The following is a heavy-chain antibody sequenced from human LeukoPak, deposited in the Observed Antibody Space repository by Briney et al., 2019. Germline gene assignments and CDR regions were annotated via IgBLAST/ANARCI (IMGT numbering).Heavy chain of an antibody. D-gene: IGHD3-22*01. CDR1: GFTVSSNY. J-gene: IGHJ4*02. CDR2: IYSGGST. V-gene: IGHV3-53*01. Sequence: GGSLRLSCAASGFTVSSNYMSWVRQAPGKGLEWVSVIYSGGSTYYADSVKGRFTISRDNSKNTLYLQMNSLRAEDTAVYYCARVLGGDYYDSSGYYDYWGQGTLVTVSS. CDR3: ARVLGGDYYDSSGYYDY.